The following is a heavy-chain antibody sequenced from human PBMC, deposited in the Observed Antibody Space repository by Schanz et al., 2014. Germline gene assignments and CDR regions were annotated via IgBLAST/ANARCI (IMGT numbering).Heavy chain of an antibody. Sequence: QVQLVQSGVEVKRPGASVRVSCKASGYSFTDYAIHWVRQAPGQGLEWMGWISGYNGDTNYAPKFQDRVTMTTDTSTGITSLELRNLKSDDTAMYYCARGIPYCSRTSCSGLDAYDVWGQGTLXTVSS. D-gene: IGHD2-2*01. V-gene: IGHV1-18*01. CDR1: GYSFTDYA. CDR2: ISGYNGDT. CDR3: ARGIPYCSRTSCSGLDAYDV. J-gene: IGHJ3*01.